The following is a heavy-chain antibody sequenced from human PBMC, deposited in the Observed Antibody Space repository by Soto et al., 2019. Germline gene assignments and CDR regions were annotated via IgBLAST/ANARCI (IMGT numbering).Heavy chain of an antibody. Sequence: SETLSLTCAVYGGSFSGYYWSWIRQPPGKGLEWIGEINHSGSTNYNPSLKSRVTISVDTSKNQFSLKLSSVTAADTAVYYCARGRGPAAIRGGTYNYYYYYGMDVWGQGTTVTVSS. CDR1: GGSFSGYY. J-gene: IGHJ6*02. V-gene: IGHV4-34*01. D-gene: IGHD2-2*02. CDR2: INHSGST. CDR3: ARGRGPAAIRGGTYNYYYYYGMDV.